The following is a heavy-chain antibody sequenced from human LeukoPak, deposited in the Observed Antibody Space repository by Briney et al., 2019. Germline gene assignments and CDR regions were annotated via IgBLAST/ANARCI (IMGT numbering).Heavy chain of an antibody. J-gene: IGHJ4*02. CDR2: INSDGSST. CDR1: GFTFSSYG. D-gene: IGHD3-10*01. CDR3: AREPYMVLFDY. Sequence: PGGSLRLSCAASGFTFSSYGMHWVRQAPGKGLVWVSRINSDGSSTRYADSVKGRFTISRDNAKNTLYLQMNSLRAEDTSVYFCAREPYMVLFDYWGQGTLAAVSS. V-gene: IGHV3-74*01.